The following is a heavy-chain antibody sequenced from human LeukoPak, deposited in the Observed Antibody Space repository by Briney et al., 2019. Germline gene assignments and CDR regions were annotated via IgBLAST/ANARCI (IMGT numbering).Heavy chain of an antibody. CDR2: ISSSSSTI. CDR3: ARDSGYSSGWYYAFDI. V-gene: IGHV3-48*01. CDR1: GFTFSSYS. J-gene: IGHJ3*02. D-gene: IGHD6-19*01. Sequence: AGGSLRLSCAASGFTFSSYSMNWVRQAPGKGLEWVSYISSSSSTIYYADSVKGRFTISRDNAKNSLYLQMNSLRAEDTAVYYCARDSGYSSGWYYAFDIWGQGTMVTVSS.